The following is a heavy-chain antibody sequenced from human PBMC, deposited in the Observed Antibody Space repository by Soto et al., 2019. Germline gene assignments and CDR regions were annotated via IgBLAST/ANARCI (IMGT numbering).Heavy chain of an antibody. CDR1: GGSISSYY. J-gene: IGHJ3*02. Sequence: PSETLSLTCTVSGGSISSYYWSWIRQPAGKGLEWIGRIYTSGSTNYNPSLKSRVTMSVDTSKNQFSLKPSSVTAADTAVYYCASYGRRDFRIQLWSDDAFDIWGQGTMVTVSS. CDR2: IYTSGST. CDR3: ASYGRRDFRIQLWSDDAFDI. V-gene: IGHV4-4*07. D-gene: IGHD5-18*01.